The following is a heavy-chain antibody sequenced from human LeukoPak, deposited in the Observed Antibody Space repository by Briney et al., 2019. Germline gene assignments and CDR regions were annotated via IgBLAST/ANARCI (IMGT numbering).Heavy chain of an antibody. J-gene: IGHJ3*02. Sequence: PGGSLRLSCAASGFTFSSYSMNWVRQAPGKGLEWVSSISSSSYIYYADSVKGRFTISRDNAKNSLYPQMNSLRAEDTAVYYCARSTYYYDSSGYYSPDAFDIWGQGTMVTVSS. CDR1: GFTFSSYS. V-gene: IGHV3-21*01. CDR2: ISSSSYI. CDR3: ARSTYYYDSSGYYSPDAFDI. D-gene: IGHD3-22*01.